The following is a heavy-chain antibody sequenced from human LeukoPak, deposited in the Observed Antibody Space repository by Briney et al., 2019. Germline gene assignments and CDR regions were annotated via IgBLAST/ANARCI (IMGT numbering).Heavy chain of an antibody. J-gene: IGHJ4*02. Sequence: GGSLRLSCAASGFTFSSYSMNWVRQAPGKGLEWVSSISSSSSYIYYADSVKGRFTISRDNAKNSLYLQMSSLRAEDTAVYYCARDRGYDGYSSSAGLDYWGQGTLVTVSS. D-gene: IGHD6-6*01. CDR1: GFTFSSYS. V-gene: IGHV3-21*01. CDR2: ISSSSSYI. CDR3: ARDRGYDGYSSSAGLDY.